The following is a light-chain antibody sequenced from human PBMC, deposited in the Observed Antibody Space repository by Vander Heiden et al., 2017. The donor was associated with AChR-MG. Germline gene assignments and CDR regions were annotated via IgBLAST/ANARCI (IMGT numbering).Light chain of an antibody. CDR2: DVI. Sequence: TDVGRYDYVSWYQHHPGKGPKLLHYDVIKRPSGAPERFSGSKSSNTASLTVSGLQAEEEADYYCSSFAGSNTWVFGGGTKVTVL. CDR1: TDVGRYDY. CDR3: SSFAGSNTWV. J-gene: IGLJ3*02. V-gene: IGLV2-8*01.